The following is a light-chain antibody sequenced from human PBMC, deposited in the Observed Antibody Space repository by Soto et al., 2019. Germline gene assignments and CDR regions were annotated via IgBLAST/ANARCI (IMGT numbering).Light chain of an antibody. V-gene: IGLV1-47*01. Sequence: QSVLTQPPSASGTPGQRVTISCSGSSSNIGSNYVYWYQQLPGTAPKLLIYRNNQRPSGVPDRFSGSKSGTSASLAISGLRSEDEADYYCAAWHDSLRGRYVFGTGPKVTVL. CDR2: RNN. CDR3: AAWHDSLRGRYV. CDR1: SSNIGSNY. J-gene: IGLJ1*01.